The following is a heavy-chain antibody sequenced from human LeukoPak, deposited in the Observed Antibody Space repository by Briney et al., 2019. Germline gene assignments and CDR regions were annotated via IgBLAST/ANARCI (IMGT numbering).Heavy chain of an antibody. V-gene: IGHV3-53*04. J-gene: IGHJ4*02. CDR2: IYSGGST. Sequence: GGSLTLSCAASGFTFSSNYMSWVRQAPGKGLEWVSVIYSGGSTYYPDSVKGRFTISRRNSKNTLYLQMNSLRAEDTAVYYCARAYGSGSYYHLWGQGTLVTVS. CDR3: ARAYGSGSYYHL. CDR1: GFTFSSNY. D-gene: IGHD3-10*01.